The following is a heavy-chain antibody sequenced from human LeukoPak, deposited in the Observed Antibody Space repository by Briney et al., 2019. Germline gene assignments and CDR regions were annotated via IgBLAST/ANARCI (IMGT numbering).Heavy chain of an antibody. CDR3: AREDPITMISGGGRGAFDI. J-gene: IGHJ3*02. CDR1: GGTFSSYA. Sequence: GASVKVSCKASGGTFSSYAISWVRQAPGQGLEWMGWISAYNGNTNYAQKLQGRVTMTTDTSTSTAYMELRSLRSDDTAVYYCAREDPITMISGGGRGAFDIWGQGTMVTVSS. V-gene: IGHV1-18*01. CDR2: ISAYNGNT. D-gene: IGHD3-22*01.